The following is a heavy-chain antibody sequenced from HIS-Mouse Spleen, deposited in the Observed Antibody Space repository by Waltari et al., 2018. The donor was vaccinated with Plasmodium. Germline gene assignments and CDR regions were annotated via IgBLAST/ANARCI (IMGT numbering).Heavy chain of an antibody. V-gene: IGHV4-34*01. CDR3: ARVTSSGVYWYFDL. CDR2: INHSGTT. J-gene: IGHJ2*01. Sequence: QVQLQQWGAGLLKPSETLSLTCAADGGSFSGYYWSWIRQPPGKGLEWIGEINHSGTTNYNPSLKSRVTISVDTSKNQFSLKLSSVTAADTAVYYCARVTSSGVYWYFDLWGRGTLVTVSS. CDR1: GGSFSGYY. D-gene: IGHD3-3*01.